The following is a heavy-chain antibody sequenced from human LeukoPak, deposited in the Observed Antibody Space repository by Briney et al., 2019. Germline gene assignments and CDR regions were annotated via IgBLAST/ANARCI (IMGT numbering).Heavy chain of an antibody. CDR1: GGSFSGYY. Sequence: SETLSLTCAVYGGSFSGYYWSWIRQPPGEGLEWIGSIYYSGRTYYNPSLKSRVTISVDTSKNEFSLKLSSVSAADTAVYYCARREGFCSSNSCYPFDYWGQGTLVTVSS. D-gene: IGHD2-2*01. CDR2: IYYSGRT. J-gene: IGHJ4*02. V-gene: IGHV4-34*01. CDR3: ARREGFCSSNSCYPFDY.